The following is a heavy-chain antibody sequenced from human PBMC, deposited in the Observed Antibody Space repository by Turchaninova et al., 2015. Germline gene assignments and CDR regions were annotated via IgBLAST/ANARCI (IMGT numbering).Heavy chain of an antibody. CDR2: ITSKGAGETT. Sequence: VESGGGLVKPGGSLRLSCAASGLIFPDAWMSWVRQAPGKGLEWVARITSKGAGETTDYAAPVKGRFTISRDDSTNTIYLQMNNLKTEDTAVYYCAWSGLHWLDSWGQGTLVTVSS. CDR3: AWSGLHWLDS. V-gene: IGHV3-15*01. D-gene: IGHD3-3*01. CDR1: GLIFPDAW. J-gene: IGHJ5*01.